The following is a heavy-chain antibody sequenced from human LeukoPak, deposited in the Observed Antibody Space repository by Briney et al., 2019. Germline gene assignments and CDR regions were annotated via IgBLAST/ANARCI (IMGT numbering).Heavy chain of an antibody. V-gene: IGHV3-49*04. D-gene: IGHD2-21*01. CDR1: GFTFGDYA. J-gene: IGHJ4*02. CDR3: TRDPLFCDY. CDR2: IRSKAYGGTT. Sequence: GGSLRLSCTASGFTFGDYAMTWVRQAPGKGLECVGFIRSKAYGGTTEYAASMKGRFTISRDDSTSIAYLQMNSLKTEDTAVYYCTRDPLFCDYWGQGTLVTVSS.